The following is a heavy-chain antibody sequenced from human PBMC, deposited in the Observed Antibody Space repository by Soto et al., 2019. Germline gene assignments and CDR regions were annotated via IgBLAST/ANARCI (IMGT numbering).Heavy chain of an antibody. CDR2: IVVGSGNT. V-gene: IGHV1-58*02. CDR1: GFTFTSSA. CDR3: AAQGPPNYYGSGSYYNAFDY. Sequence: SVKVSCKASGFTFTSSAMQWVRQARGQRLEWIGWIVVGSGNTNYAQKFQERVTITRDMSTSTAYMELSSLRSEDTAVYYCAAQGPPNYYGSGSYYNAFDYWGQGTLVTVS. J-gene: IGHJ4*02. D-gene: IGHD3-10*01.